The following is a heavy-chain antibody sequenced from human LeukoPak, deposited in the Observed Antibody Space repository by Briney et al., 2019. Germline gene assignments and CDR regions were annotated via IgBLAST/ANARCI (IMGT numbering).Heavy chain of an antibody. CDR1: GGSISSSSYY. J-gene: IGHJ4*02. Sequence: PSETLSLTCTVSGGSISSSSYYWGWIRQPPGEGLEWIGSIYYSGSTYYNPSLKSRVTISVDTSKNQFSLKLSSVTAADTAVYYCARGLLWFGEFYYFDYWGQGTLVTVSS. V-gene: IGHV4-39*01. CDR3: ARGLLWFGEFYYFDY. D-gene: IGHD3-10*01. CDR2: IYYSGST.